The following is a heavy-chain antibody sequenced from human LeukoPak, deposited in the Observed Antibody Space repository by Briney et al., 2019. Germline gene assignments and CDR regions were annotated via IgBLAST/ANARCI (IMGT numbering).Heavy chain of an antibody. V-gene: IGHV1-24*01. Sequence: ASVKVSCKVSRYTLTELSMHWVRQAPGKGLEWMGGFDPEDGETIYAQKFQGRVTMTEDTSTDTAYMELSSLRSEDTAVYYCATAVAGYYGMDVWGQGTTVTVSS. CDR1: RYTLTELS. CDR2: FDPEDGET. CDR3: ATAVAGYYGMDV. J-gene: IGHJ6*02. D-gene: IGHD6-19*01.